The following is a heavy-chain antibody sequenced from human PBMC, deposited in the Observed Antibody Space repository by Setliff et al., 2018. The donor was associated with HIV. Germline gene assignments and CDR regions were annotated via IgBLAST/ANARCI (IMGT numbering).Heavy chain of an antibody. CDR3: ARGPSGTYYREFDF. V-gene: IGHV4-59*02. CDR1: GGSVINYL. Sequence: KTSETLSLTCSVSGGSVINYLWHWFRQPPGKGLEWIGYIYDSGITDHNPSLEGRLTMSVDTSKNQVSLRLKSVTTADTAVYYCARGPSGTYYREFDFWGQGTLVTVSS. J-gene: IGHJ4*02. CDR2: IYDSGIT. D-gene: IGHD1-26*01.